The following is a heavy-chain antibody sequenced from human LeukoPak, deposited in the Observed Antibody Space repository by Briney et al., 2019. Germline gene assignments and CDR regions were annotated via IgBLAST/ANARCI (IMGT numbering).Heavy chain of an antibody. V-gene: IGHV3-23*01. Sequence: GGSLRLSCAASGFTFSSFAMSWVRQAPGKGLEWVSGMSGSGGSTYYADSVKGRFTISRDNSKNTLYLQMNTLRAEDTAVYYCAKDREYSYVYDAFDIWGQGTLVTVSS. CDR3: AKDREYSYVYDAFDI. J-gene: IGHJ3*02. CDR1: GFTFSSFA. D-gene: IGHD3-16*01. CDR2: MSGSGGST.